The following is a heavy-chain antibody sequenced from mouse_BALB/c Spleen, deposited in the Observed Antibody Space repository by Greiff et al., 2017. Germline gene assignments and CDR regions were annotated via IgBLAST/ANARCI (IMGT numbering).Heavy chain of an antibody. CDR3: ARRYGNYEWYAMDY. CDR1: GYTFTSYW. Sequence: QVQLKQPGAELVKPGASVKLSCKASGYTFTSYWMHWVKQRPGQGLEWIGEIDPSDSYTNYNQKFKGKATLTVDKSSSTAYMQLSSLTSEDSAVYYCARRYGNYEWYAMDYWGQGTSVTVSS. CDR2: IDPSDSYT. V-gene: IGHV1-69*02. D-gene: IGHD2-10*02. J-gene: IGHJ4*01.